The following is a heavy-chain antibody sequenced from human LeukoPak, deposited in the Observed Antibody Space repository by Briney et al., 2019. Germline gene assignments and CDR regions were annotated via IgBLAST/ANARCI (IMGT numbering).Heavy chain of an antibody. CDR1: GFTFRSYT. V-gene: IGHV3-48*01. CDR3: ARASPYYYYMDV. CDR2: ISSSGSTI. J-gene: IGHJ6*03. Sequence: PGGSLRLSCAASGFTFRSYTMNWVRQAPGKGLEWVSYISSSGSTIYYADSVKGRFTISRDNAKNSLYMQMNSLRAEDTAVYYCARASPYYYYMDVWGKGTTVTVSS.